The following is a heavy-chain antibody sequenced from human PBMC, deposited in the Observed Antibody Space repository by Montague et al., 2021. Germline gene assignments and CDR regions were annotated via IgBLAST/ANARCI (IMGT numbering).Heavy chain of an antibody. D-gene: IGHD1-26*01. CDR1: GFTFSIYA. V-gene: IGHV3-30*04. CDR3: ARDPRWEYDAFDI. Sequence: SLRLSCTASGFTFSIYAMHWVRQAPGTGLEWVAVISYDGSNKYSADSVKGRFTISRDNSKNTLYLQMNSLRAEDTALFYCARDPRWEYDAFDIWGQGTMVTVSS. J-gene: IGHJ3*02. CDR2: ISYDGSNK.